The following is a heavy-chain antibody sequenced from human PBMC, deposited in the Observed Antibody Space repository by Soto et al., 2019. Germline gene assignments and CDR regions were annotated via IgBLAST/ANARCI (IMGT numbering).Heavy chain of an antibody. CDR3: AHRPRSYYDILTGFPKTLYYFDY. CDR2: IYWDDDK. V-gene: IGHV2-5*02. Sequence: QITLKESGPTLVKPTQTLTLTCTLSGFSLSSSGEGVDWIRQPPGKALEWLALIYWDDDKRYRPSLKRRLNITKDTYKNEXXLXMXSMDPVDTATYYCAHRPRSYYDILTGFPKTLYYFDYWGQGTLVTVSS. D-gene: IGHD3-9*01. CDR1: GFSLSSSGEG. J-gene: IGHJ4*02.